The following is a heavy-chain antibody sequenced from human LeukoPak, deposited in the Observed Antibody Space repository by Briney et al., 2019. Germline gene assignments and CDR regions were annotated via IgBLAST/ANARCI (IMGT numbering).Heavy chain of an antibody. CDR1: GFTFSSYA. CDR3: ARDIVGATKAGFDY. Sequence: GRSLRLSCAASGFTFSSYAMHWVRQAPGKGLEWVSVISYDGSNKYYADSVKGRFTISRDNSKNTLYLQMNSLRAEDTAVYYCARDIVGATKAGFDYWGQGTLVTVSS. J-gene: IGHJ4*02. CDR2: ISYDGSNK. D-gene: IGHD1-26*01. V-gene: IGHV3-30-3*01.